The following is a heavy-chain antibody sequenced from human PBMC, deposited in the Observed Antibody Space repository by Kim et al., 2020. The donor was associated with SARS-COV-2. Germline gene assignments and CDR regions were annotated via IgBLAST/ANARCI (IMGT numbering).Heavy chain of an antibody. J-gene: IGHJ6*02. D-gene: IGHD3-22*01. CDR1: GYTFTSYG. V-gene: IGHV1-18*01. CDR3: ARDFITMIVVDKFGGMDV. CDR2: ISAYNGNT. Sequence: ASVKVSCKASGYTFTSYGISWVRQAPGQGLEWMGWISAYNGNTNYAQKLQGRVTMTTDTSTSTAYMELRSLRSDDTAVYYCARDFITMIVVDKFGGMDVWGQGTTVTVSS.